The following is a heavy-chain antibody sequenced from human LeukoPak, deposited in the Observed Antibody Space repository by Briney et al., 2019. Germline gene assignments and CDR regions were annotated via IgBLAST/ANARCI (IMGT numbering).Heavy chain of an antibody. CDR2: ISGGGGST. CDR3: APMVVTATEIYN. J-gene: IGHJ4*02. V-gene: IGHV3-23*01. D-gene: IGHD2-21*02. CDR1: GFTFSSYA. Sequence: GGSLRLSCAASGFTFSSYAMSWVRQAPGKGLEWVSAISGGGGSTYYADSVKGRFTISRDNSKNTLYLQMNSLRAEDTAVYYCAPMVVTATEIYNWGQGTLVTVSS.